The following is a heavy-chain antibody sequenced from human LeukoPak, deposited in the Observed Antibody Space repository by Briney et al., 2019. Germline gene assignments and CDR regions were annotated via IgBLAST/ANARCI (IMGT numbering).Heavy chain of an antibody. CDR1: GYTFTSYD. CDR2: MNPNSGNT. V-gene: IGHV1-8*01. D-gene: IGHD3-3*01. J-gene: IGHJ6*03. CDR3: ARVPARPYYDFWSGYSGYYYYYMDV. Sequence: ASVKVSCKASGYTFTSYDINWVRQATGQGLEWMGWMNPNSGNTGYAQKFQGRVTITRNTSISTAYMELSSLRSEDTAVYYCARVPARPYYDFWSGYSGYYYYYMDVWGKGTTVTVSS.